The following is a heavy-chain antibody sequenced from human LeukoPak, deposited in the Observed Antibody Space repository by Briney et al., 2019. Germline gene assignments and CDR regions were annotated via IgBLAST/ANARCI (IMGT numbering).Heavy chain of an antibody. V-gene: IGHV3-74*01. CDR2: ISTDGYTT. CDR1: GLAFSAYK. Sequence: GGSMRLSCAASGLAFSAYKMHWVRQAPRKGLVWVSRISTDGYTTDYADFVQGRFTASRDNTKNTWSLEMNSLRAEDTAVYYCVVGGSPGYWGQGTLVTVSS. D-gene: IGHD2-15*01. J-gene: IGHJ4*02. CDR3: VVGGSPGY.